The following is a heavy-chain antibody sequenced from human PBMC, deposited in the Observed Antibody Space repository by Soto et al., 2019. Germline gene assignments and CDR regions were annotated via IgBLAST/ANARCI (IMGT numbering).Heavy chain of an antibody. Sequence: SGPTLVNPTQTLTLTCTFSGFSLSTSGVGVGWIRQPPGKALEWLALIYWDDDKRYSPSLRSRLTITKDTSKNQVILTMTNVGPVDTATYFCAHIDPEIVTVGGHGGFDYWGQ. CDR1: GFSLSTSGVG. CDR2: IYWDDDK. V-gene: IGHV2-5*02. D-gene: IGHD5-12*01. CDR3: AHIDPEIVTVGGHGGFDY. J-gene: IGHJ4*02.